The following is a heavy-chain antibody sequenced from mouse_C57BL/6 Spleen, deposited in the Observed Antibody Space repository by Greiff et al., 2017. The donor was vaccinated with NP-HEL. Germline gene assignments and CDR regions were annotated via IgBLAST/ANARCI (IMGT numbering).Heavy chain of an antibody. CDR1: GYAFSSSW. Sequence: QVQLQQSGPELVKPGASVKISCKASGYAFSSSWMNWVKQRPGKGLEWIGRIYPGDGDTNYNGKFKGKATLTADKSSSTAYMQRSSLTSEDSAVYFCAKGTGPCAMDYWGQGTSVTVSS. CDR2: IYPGDGDT. J-gene: IGHJ4*01. D-gene: IGHD4-1*01. V-gene: IGHV1-82*01. CDR3: AKGTGPCAMDY.